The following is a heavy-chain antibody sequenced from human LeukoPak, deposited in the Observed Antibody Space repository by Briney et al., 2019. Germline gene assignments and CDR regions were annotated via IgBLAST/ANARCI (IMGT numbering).Heavy chain of an antibody. J-gene: IGHJ4*02. CDR1: GGSISSSSYY. CDR3: ARRRIGDFWSGYFGY. V-gene: IGHV4-39*01. Sequence: SETLSLTCTVSGGSISSSSYYWGWIRQPPGKGLEWIGSIYYSGSTYYNPSLKSRVTISVDTSKNQFSLKLSSVTAADTAVYCCARRRIGDFWSGYFGYWGQGTLVTVSS. CDR2: IYYSGST. D-gene: IGHD3-3*01.